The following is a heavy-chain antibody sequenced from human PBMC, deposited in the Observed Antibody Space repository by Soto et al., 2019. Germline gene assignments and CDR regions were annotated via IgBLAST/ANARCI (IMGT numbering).Heavy chain of an antibody. CDR2: IYSGGSA. CDR1: GLNISSNY. CDR3: AKDIDAHGTTVTHFDN. V-gene: IGHV3-53*05. D-gene: IGHD4-17*01. J-gene: IGHJ4*02. Sequence: LRLSCVVSGLNISSNYMSWVRQAPGKGLEWVSVIYSGGSAYYGDSVKGRFTVSRDTSRNSLLLQMNSLRAEDTAVYYCAKDIDAHGTTVTHFDNWGQGTQVTVSS.